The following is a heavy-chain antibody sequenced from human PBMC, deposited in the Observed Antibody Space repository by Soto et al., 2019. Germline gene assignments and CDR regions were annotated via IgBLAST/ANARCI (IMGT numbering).Heavy chain of an antibody. V-gene: IGHV3-30-3*01. Sequence: PVGSLRLSCAASGFTFSSYAMHWVRQAPGKGLEWVAVISYDGSNKYYADSVKGRFTISRDNSKNTLYLQMNSLRAEDTAVYYCARDIGYCSGGSCYYNYYYGMDVWGQGTTVNVSS. J-gene: IGHJ6*02. CDR1: GFTFSSYA. CDR2: ISYDGSNK. D-gene: IGHD2-15*01. CDR3: ARDIGYCSGGSCYYNYYYGMDV.